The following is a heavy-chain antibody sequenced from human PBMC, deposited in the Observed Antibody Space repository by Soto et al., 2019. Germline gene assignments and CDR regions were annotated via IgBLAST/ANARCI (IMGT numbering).Heavy chain of an antibody. J-gene: IGHJ5*02. D-gene: IGHD6-13*01. CDR1: GGSISSSSYY. CDR2: IYYSGST. CDR3: ERQVISSSWYRDKWFDP. Sequence: QLQLQESGPGLVKPSETLSLTCTVSGGSISSSSYYWGWIRQPPGKGLEWIGRIYYSGSTYYTPSLKSRVTISVDTSKNQCALKLGSVTAANTAVYYCERQVISSSWYRDKWFDPWGQGTLVTVSS. V-gene: IGHV4-39*01.